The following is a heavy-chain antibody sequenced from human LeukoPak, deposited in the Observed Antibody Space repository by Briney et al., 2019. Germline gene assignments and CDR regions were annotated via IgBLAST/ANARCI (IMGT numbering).Heavy chain of an antibody. J-gene: IGHJ4*02. CDR1: GYTFTGYY. Sequence: ASVKVSCKASGYTFTGYYMHWVRQAPGQGLEWMGRINPNSGGTNYAQKFQGRVTMTRDTSISTAYMELSRLRSDDTAVYYCGRVDTAMVKPFDYWGQGTLVTVSS. V-gene: IGHV1-2*06. D-gene: IGHD5-18*01. CDR3: GRVDTAMVKPFDY. CDR2: INPNSGGT.